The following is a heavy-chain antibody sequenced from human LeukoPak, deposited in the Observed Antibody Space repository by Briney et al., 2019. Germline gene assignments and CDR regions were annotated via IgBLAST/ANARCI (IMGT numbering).Heavy chain of an antibody. CDR1: GFTFNSFA. CDR2: ISYDGSKR. D-gene: IGHD2/OR15-2a*01. V-gene: IGHV3-30-3*01. Sequence: SGGSLRLSCVASGFTFNSFAMHWVRQAPGKGLEWVAVISYDGSKRYYADSGKGRFTISRDNSKNATYLEMNSMRVEDTAIYYCTRDHYPGIARGGACNFWGQVTMVTVYS. CDR3: TRDHYPGIARGGACNF. J-gene: IGHJ3*01.